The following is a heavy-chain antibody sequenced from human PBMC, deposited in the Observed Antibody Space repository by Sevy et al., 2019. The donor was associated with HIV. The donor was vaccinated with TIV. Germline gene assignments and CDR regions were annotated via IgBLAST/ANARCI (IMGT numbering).Heavy chain of an antibody. CDR2: ISYDGSNK. Sequence: GGSLRLSCAASEFTFSSYGMHWVRQAPGKGLEWVAVISYDGSNKYYADSVKGRFTISRDNSKNTVYLQMNSLRAEDTAVYYCAKGGSRITNRPLFDYWGQGTLVTVSS. D-gene: IGHD1-20*01. J-gene: IGHJ4*02. CDR3: AKGGSRITNRPLFDY. CDR1: EFTFSSYG. V-gene: IGHV3-30*18.